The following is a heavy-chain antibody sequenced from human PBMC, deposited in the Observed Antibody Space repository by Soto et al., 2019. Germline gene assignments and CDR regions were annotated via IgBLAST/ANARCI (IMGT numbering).Heavy chain of an antibody. CDR2: ISYSGST. J-gene: IGHJ4*02. CDR1: GGSISSGGYY. D-gene: IGHD1-26*01. V-gene: IGHV4-31*03. CDR3: ARVRGGGPFDD. Sequence: QVQLQESGPGLVKPSQTLSLTCTVSGGSISSGGYYWSWIRQHPGKGLELIGYISYSGSTYYNPSLKSRVTISVDTSKNQCALKRSSVTAADTAVYYCARVRGGGPFDDGGQGTLVTVSS.